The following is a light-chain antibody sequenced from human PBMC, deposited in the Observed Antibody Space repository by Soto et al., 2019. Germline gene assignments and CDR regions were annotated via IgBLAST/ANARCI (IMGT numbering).Light chain of an antibody. V-gene: IGLV1-40*01. J-gene: IGLJ3*02. CDR3: QSYDISLSGWV. Sequence: QSVLTQPPSVSGAPGQRVTISCTGSTSNIGTGYDVHWYQQLPGTAPKLLIYGNSKRPSGVPDRISGSKSGSSASLAITGLQADDEADYYCQSYDISLSGWVFGGGTKLTVL. CDR2: GNS. CDR1: TSNIGTGYD.